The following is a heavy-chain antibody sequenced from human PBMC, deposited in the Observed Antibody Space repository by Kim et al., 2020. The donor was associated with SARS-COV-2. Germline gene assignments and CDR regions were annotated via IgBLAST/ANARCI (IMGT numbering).Heavy chain of an antibody. J-gene: IGHJ6*02. Sequence: GGSLRLSCAASGFTFDDYAMHWVRQAPGKGLEWVSGISWNSGTIGYADSVKGRFTISRDNAKNSLYLQMNSLRTEDTALYYCAKSKITMFQGALYGMDVWGQESTVTLSS. CDR3: AKSKITMFQGALYGMDV. CDR1: GFTFDDYA. CDR2: ISWNSGTI. D-gene: IGHD3-10*01. V-gene: IGHV3-9*01.